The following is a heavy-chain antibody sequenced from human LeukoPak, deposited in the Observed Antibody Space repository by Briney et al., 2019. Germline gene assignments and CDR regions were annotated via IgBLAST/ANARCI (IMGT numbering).Heavy chain of an antibody. V-gene: IGHV3-48*01. Sequence: PGGSLRLSCAASGFTFSSYSMNWVRQAPGKGLEWVSYISSSSSTIYYADSVKGRFTISRDNAKNSLYLQMNSLRAEDTAVYYCARSGIWVPAGAVPAASYVDYWGQGTLVTVSS. CDR1: GFTFSSYS. CDR2: ISSSSSTI. D-gene: IGHD2-2*01. CDR3: ARSGIWVPAGAVPAASYVDY. J-gene: IGHJ4*02.